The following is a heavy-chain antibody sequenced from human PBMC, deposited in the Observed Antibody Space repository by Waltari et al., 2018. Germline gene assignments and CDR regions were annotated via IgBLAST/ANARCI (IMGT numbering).Heavy chain of an antibody. Sequence: QVQLVESGGGVVQPGRSLRLPCAASGFTFSSYGLHWVRQAPGKGLEWVAVIWYDGSNKYYADSVKGRFTISRDNSKNTLYLQMNSLRAEDTAVYYCARWNTVALNWGQGTLVTVSS. J-gene: IGHJ4*02. V-gene: IGHV3-33*01. CDR3: ARWNTVALN. CDR2: IWYDGSNK. CDR1: GFTFSSYG. D-gene: IGHD4-17*01.